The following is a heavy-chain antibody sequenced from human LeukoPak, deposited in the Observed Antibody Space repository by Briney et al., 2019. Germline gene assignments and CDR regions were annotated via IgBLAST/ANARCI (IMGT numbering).Heavy chain of an antibody. CDR2: IWYDGGKK. CDR1: GFMFSSYG. J-gene: IGHJ4*02. D-gene: IGHD2-2*01. V-gene: IGHV3-33*01. Sequence: PGRSLRLSCAASGFMFSSYGMHWVRQAPGKGLEWVAVIWYDGGKKYYADSVKGRFTISRDNSQNTLYLEMSSLRAEDTAIYYCATTVGYCSTTTCYLDFDSWGQGTLVIVSS. CDR3: ATTVGYCSTTTCYLDFDS.